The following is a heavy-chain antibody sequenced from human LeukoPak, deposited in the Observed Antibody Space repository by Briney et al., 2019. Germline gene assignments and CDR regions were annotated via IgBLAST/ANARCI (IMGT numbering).Heavy chain of an antibody. CDR3: ARGPARGSSGYYHPFDY. J-gene: IGHJ4*02. CDR1: GDSIRSGYY. D-gene: IGHD3-22*01. V-gene: IGHV4-38-2*02. Sequence: SETLSLTCTVSGDSIRSGYYWGWIRQPPGKGLEWIGSIYYSGITKYNTSLKSRVTMSVDTSNNKFSLKLDSMSAADTAVYYCARGPARGSSGYYHPFDYWGQGKLVAVSS. CDR2: IYYSGIT.